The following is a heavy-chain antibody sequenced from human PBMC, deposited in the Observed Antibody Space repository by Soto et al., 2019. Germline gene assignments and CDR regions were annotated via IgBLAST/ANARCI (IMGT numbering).Heavy chain of an antibody. D-gene: IGHD1-1*01. CDR1: GFSFSFSL. J-gene: IGHJ4*02. Sequence: CSLGLSCAASGFSFSFSLVDFFRHSTGKGLEWVANINQDGNEDNLLDSVKGRFTISRDNAKNSLFLQMNSLRVDDTAVYYCARTGDGHHDFLDYWGQGALVTVSS. CDR2: INQDGNED. CDR3: ARTGDGHHDFLDY. V-gene: IGHV3-7*01.